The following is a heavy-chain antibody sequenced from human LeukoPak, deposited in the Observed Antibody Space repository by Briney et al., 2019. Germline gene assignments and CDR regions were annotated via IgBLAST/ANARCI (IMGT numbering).Heavy chain of an antibody. CDR2: ISSSGSTI. J-gene: IGHJ4*02. CDR3: ARGLWGEGVDY. V-gene: IGHV3-48*03. Sequence: GGSLRLSCAASGFTFSSYEMNWVRQAPGKGLEWVSYISSSGSTIYYADSVKGRFTISRDNAKNSLYLQMNSLRAEDTAVYYCARGLWGEGVDYWGQGTLVTVSS. D-gene: IGHD3-16*01. CDR1: GFTFSSYE.